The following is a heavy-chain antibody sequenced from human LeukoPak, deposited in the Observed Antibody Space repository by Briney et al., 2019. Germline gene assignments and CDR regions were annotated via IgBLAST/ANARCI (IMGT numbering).Heavy chain of an antibody. CDR3: IRANYDSSGYYPYAEYFQH. D-gene: IGHD3-22*01. J-gene: IGHJ1*01. V-gene: IGHV3-30-3*01. CDR2: ISYDGSNK. CDR1: GFTFSSYA. Sequence: GGSLRLSCAASGFTFSSYAMSWVRQAPGKGLEWVAVISYDGSNKYYADSVKGRFTISRDNAKNSLYLQMNSLRAEDTAVYYCIRANYDSSGYYPYAEYFQHWGQGTLVTVSS.